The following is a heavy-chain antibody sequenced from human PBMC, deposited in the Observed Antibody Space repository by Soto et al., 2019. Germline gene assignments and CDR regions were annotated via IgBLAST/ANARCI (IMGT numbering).Heavy chain of an antibody. CDR3: ARAGGELLRYYYYGMDV. CDR1: GFTFSSYA. D-gene: IGHD1-26*01. Sequence: QVQLVESGGGVVQPGRSLRLSCAASGFTFSSYAMHWVRQAPGKGLEWVAVISYDGSNKYYADSVKGRFTISRDNSKNTLYLQMNSLRAEDTAVYYSARAGGELLRYYYYGMDVWGQGTTVTVSS. CDR2: ISYDGSNK. J-gene: IGHJ6*02. V-gene: IGHV3-30-3*01.